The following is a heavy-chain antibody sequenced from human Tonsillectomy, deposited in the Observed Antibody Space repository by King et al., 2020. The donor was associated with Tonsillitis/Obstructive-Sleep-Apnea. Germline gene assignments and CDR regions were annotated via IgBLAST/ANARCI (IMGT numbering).Heavy chain of an antibody. CDR1: GFTFSSYS. CDR2: ISSSSSYI. CDR3: ASYPAYDFWSGYYIY. D-gene: IGHD3-3*01. J-gene: IGHJ4*02. Sequence: VQLVESGGGLVKPGGSLRLSCAASGFTFSSYSMNWVRQAPGKGLEWFSSISSSSSYIYYADSVKGRFTISRDNAKNSLYLQMNSLRAEDTAVYYCASYPAYDFWSGYYIYWGQGTLVTVSS. V-gene: IGHV3-21*01.